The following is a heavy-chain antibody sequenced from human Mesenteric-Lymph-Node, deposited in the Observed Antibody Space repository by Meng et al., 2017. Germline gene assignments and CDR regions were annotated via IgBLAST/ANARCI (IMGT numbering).Heavy chain of an antibody. V-gene: IGHV1-3*02. CDR2: SNAGNGNT. D-gene: IGHD6-19*01. CDR1: GYTFTSYA. J-gene: IGHJ6*02. CDR3: ARDLPSYSSGWYYSYYYYGMDV. Sequence: ASVKVSCKASGYTFTSYAMHWVRQAPGQRLEWMGWSNAGNGNTKYSQEFQGRVTITRDTSASTAYMELSSLRSEDMAVYYCARDLPSYSSGWYYSYYYYGMDVWGQGTTVTVSS.